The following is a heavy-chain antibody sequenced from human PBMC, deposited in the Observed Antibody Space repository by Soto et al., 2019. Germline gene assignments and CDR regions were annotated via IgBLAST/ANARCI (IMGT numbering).Heavy chain of an antibody. CDR2: IYPGDYET. D-gene: IGHD6-13*01. J-gene: IGHJ4*02. CDR1: GYTFSNFW. V-gene: IGHV5-51*01. CDR3: ARSPRSSPYFDY. Sequence: PGESLKISCQCSGYTFSNFWIAWVRQLPGKGLEWMGIIYPGDYETRYSPSFHGKVTISADRSIGNAYLQWSSLEASDSAFYFCARSPRSSPYFDYWGQGALVTVSS.